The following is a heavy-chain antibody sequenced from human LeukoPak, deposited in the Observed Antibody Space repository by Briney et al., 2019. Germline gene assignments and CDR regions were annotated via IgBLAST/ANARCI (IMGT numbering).Heavy chain of an antibody. V-gene: IGHV3-30*02. Sequence: PGGSLRLSCAASGFTFSDYYMSWIRQAPGKGLEWVAFIRYDGSNKYYADSVKGRFTISRDNFKNTLYLQMNSLRAEDTAVYYCARCWNYVSGAFDIWGQGTMVTVSS. CDR2: IRYDGSNK. D-gene: IGHD1-7*01. CDR1: GFTFSDYY. J-gene: IGHJ3*02. CDR3: ARCWNYVSGAFDI.